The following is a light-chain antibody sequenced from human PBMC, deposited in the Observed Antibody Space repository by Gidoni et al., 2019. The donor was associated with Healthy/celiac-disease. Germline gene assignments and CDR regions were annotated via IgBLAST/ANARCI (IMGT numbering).Light chain of an antibody. Sequence: EIVMTQSPATLSVSPGERATLSCRASQSVSSNLAWYQQKPGQAPRLLIYGASTRATGIPARFSGSGSGTEFTLTISSLQSEDFAVYDCQQYNNWPRTFXHXTKVEIK. V-gene: IGKV3-15*01. CDR2: GAS. CDR3: QQYNNWPRT. CDR1: QSVSSN. J-gene: IGKJ1*01.